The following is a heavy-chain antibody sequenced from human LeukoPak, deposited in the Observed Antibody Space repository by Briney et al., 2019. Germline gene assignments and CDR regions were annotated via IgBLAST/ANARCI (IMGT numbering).Heavy chain of an antibody. Sequence: PSETLSLTCAVYGGSFSGYYWSWLPQPPGKGLEGIGEMNHSERNNYNTSLKSRVTISVDTSKKQFSLKMRHVTAADTAVYYCSREAGGAINCFVPRGEGTLVTVSS. CDR1: GGSFSGYY. D-gene: IGHD3-10*01. CDR3: SREAGGAINCFVP. V-gene: IGHV4-34*01. J-gene: IGHJ5*02. CDR2: MNHSERN.